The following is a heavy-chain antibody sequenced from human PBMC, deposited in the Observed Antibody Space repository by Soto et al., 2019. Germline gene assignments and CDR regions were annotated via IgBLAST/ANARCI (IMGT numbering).Heavy chain of an antibody. Sequence: PSETLSLTCTVSGGSISSSSYYWGWIRQPPGKGLEWIGYIYYSGSTNYNPSLKSRVTISVDTSKNQFSLKLSSVTAADTAVYYCARLLLWSRGSAWFDPWGQGTLVTVSS. V-gene: IGHV4-61*05. CDR2: IYYSGST. D-gene: IGHD3-10*01. J-gene: IGHJ5*02. CDR1: GGSISSSSYY. CDR3: ARLLLWSRGSAWFDP.